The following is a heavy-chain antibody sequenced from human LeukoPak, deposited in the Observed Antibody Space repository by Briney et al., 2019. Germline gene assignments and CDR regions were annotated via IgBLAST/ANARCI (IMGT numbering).Heavy chain of an antibody. CDR1: GGSISDYF. CDR3: RKAIVTYYWKSHLDF. CDR2: IYSSGST. D-gene: IGHD2/OR15-2a*01. Sequence: PWETLSLTCTVSGGSISDYFWNWIRQPAGKGLEWIGRIYSSGSTHYNPSLKGRATMSVDTPKNHFSLKLSSVTAADTAVYYWRKAIVTYYWKSHLDFWGKGTLVTVSS. V-gene: IGHV4-4*07. J-gene: IGHJ4*02.